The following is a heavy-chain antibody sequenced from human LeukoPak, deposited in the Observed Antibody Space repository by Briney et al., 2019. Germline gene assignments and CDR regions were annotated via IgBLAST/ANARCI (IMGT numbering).Heavy chain of an antibody. J-gene: IGHJ4*02. Sequence: PGKSLRLSCAASGFTFSNYAMHWVRQAPGKGLEWVSLISSGGTYEYYADSVKGLFTISRDNSKNTLYLQLNSLRAEDTAVYYWARDSTYYYDSGSSGPHYFDNWGQGTLVTVSS. CDR3: ARDSTYYYDSGSSGPHYFDN. CDR2: ISSGGTYE. D-gene: IGHD3-10*01. V-gene: IGHV3-30-3*01. CDR1: GFTFSNYA.